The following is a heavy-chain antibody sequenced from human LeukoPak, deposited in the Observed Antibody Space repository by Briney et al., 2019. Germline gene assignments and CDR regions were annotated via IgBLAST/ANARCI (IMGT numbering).Heavy chain of an antibody. J-gene: IGHJ4*02. V-gene: IGHV3-7*05. D-gene: IGHD2-15*01. CDR1: GFVFSSYW. Sequence: GVSLRLSCAASGFVFSSYWMSWVRQAPGRGLEWVANIKHDGSGKYYVDSVKARFTISRDNAKNSMYLHMNSLRAEDTAVYYCASYCSGGSCCDYWGRGIMVTVST. CDR3: ASYCSGGSCCDY. CDR2: IKHDGSGK.